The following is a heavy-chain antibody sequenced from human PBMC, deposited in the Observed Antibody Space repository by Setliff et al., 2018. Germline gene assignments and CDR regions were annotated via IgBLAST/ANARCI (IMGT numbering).Heavy chain of an antibody. D-gene: IGHD3-22*01. CDR3: ARGRRITMIVVPPGVFDI. V-gene: IGHV4-34*01. CDR2: IDQSGIT. CDR1: GGSFSGYY. J-gene: IGHJ3*02. Sequence: PSETLSLTCAVYGGSFSGYYWSWIRQPPGKGPEWIGGIDQSGITNYNPSLKSRVTISIDTSKNQFSLRLSSVTATDTAVYYCARGRRITMIVVPPGVFDIWGQGTMVTVSS.